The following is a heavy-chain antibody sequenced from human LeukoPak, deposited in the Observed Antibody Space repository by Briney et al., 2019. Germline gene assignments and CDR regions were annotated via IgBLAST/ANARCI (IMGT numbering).Heavy chain of an antibody. D-gene: IGHD5-18*01. Sequence: SETLSLTCTVSGYSISSGYYWGWIRQPPGKGLEWIGSIYHSGSTYYDPSLKSRVAISVATSKNQFSLKLSSVTAADTAVYYCARGTAMDFKFDYWGQGTLVTVSS. J-gene: IGHJ4*02. CDR3: ARGTAMDFKFDY. CDR2: IYHSGST. V-gene: IGHV4-38-2*02. CDR1: GYSISSGYY.